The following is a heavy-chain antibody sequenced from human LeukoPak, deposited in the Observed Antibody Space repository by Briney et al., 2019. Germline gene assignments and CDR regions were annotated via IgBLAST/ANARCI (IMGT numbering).Heavy chain of an antibody. D-gene: IGHD1-7*01. CDR1: GGSISSYY. J-gene: IGHJ6*03. V-gene: IGHV4-4*07. CDR3: ARDDWNYGPGYYYYMDV. Sequence: PSETLSLTCTVSGGSISSYYWSWIRQPAGKGLEWIGRIYTSGSTNYNPSLKSRVTISVDKSKNQFSLKLSSVTAADTAVYYCARDDWNYGPGYYYYMDVWGKGTTVTVSS. CDR2: IYTSGST.